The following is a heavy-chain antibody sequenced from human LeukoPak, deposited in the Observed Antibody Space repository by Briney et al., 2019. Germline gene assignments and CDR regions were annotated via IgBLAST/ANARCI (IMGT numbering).Heavy chain of an antibody. CDR2: IYYSGST. Sequence: SETLSLTCTVSGGSISSGGYYWSWIRQHPGKGLEWIGYIYYSGSTYYNPSLKSRVTISVDKSKNQFSLKLSSVTAADTAVYYCASARPYYDFWSGYLTTFDYWGQGTLVTVSS. V-gene: IGHV4-31*03. J-gene: IGHJ4*02. CDR1: GGSISSGGYY. D-gene: IGHD3-3*01. CDR3: ASARPYYDFWSGYLTTFDY.